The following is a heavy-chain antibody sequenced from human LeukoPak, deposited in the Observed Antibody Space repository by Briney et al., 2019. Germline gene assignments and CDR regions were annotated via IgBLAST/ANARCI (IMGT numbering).Heavy chain of an antibody. V-gene: IGHV1-2*02. CDR3: ARSSTYYYDSSGYLPLVY. D-gene: IGHD3-22*01. Sequence: GASVKVSCKASGYTFTGYYMHWVRQAPGQGLEWMGWINPNSGGTNYAQKFQGRVTMTRDTSISTAYMELSRLRSAATAVSYCARSSTYYYDSSGYLPLVYWGQGTLVTVSS. CDR2: INPNSGGT. CDR1: GYTFTGYY. J-gene: IGHJ4*02.